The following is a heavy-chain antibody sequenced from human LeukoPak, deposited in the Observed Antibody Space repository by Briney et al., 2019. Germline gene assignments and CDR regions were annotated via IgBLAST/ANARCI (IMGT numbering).Heavy chain of an antibody. V-gene: IGHV1-2*02. CDR1: GYTFTDNY. Sequence: EASVKVSCKASGYTFTDNYMHWVRQAPGQGLEWMGWIDPKSGGTNSAQRFQGRVTMTRDTSITTGYMELSSLTPDDTAIYYCARWRGYSSGWSGPFDDWGQGALVTVSS. J-gene: IGHJ4*02. CDR2: IDPKSGGT. CDR3: ARWRGYSSGWSGPFDD. D-gene: IGHD6-19*01.